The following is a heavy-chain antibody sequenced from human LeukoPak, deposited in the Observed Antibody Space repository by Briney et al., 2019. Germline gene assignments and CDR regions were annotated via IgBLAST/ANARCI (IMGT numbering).Heavy chain of an antibody. V-gene: IGHV3-15*01. CDR2: IKSKTDGGTT. Sequence: GGSLRLSCAASGFTFSNAWMSWVRQAPGKGLEWVGRIKSKTDGGTTDYAAPVKGRFTISRDDSKNTLYLQMSSLKTEDTAVYYCTTDNTVVTGFDYWGQGTLVTVSS. CDR3: TTDNTVVTGFDY. CDR1: GFTFSNAW. J-gene: IGHJ4*02. D-gene: IGHD3-22*01.